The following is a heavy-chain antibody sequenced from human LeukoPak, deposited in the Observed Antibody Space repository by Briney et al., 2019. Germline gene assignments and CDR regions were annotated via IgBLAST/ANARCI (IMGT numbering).Heavy chain of an antibody. J-gene: IGHJ5*02. D-gene: IGHD3-9*01. CDR2: IRSKAYGGKT. V-gene: IGHV3-49*03. Sequence: GGSLRLSCTASGFTFGDYAMSWFRQAPGKGLEWVGFIRSKAYGGKTEYAASVKGRFTISRDDSKSIVYLQMTSVKTEHTAVYYCTRDEGPYYDILTGFPQGFDPWGQGTLVTVSS. CDR1: GFTFGDYA. CDR3: TRDEGPYYDILTGFPQGFDP.